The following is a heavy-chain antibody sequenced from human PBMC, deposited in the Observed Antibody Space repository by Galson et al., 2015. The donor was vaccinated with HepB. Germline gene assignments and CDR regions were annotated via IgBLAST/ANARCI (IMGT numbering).Heavy chain of an antibody. J-gene: IGHJ4*02. CDR3: ATGDAGSPADY. D-gene: IGHD3-10*01. CDR2: IYYSGST. V-gene: IGHV4-31*03. CDR1: GGSISSGGYY. Sequence: TLSLTCTVSGGSISSGGYYWSWIRQHPGKGLEWIGYIYYSGSTYYNPSLKSRVTISVDTSKNQFSLKLSSVTAADTAVYYCATGDAGSPADYWGQGTLVTVSS.